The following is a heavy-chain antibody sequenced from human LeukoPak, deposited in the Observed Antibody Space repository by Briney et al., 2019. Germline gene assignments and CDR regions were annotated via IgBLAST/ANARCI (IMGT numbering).Heavy chain of an antibody. CDR3: ARERLSDNGGNSYFDH. CDR1: GGSMSGHY. Sequence: SETLSLTCSVSGGSMSGHYWNWIRQSPGKGLEWIGYIYYSGTTNYNPSLRSRVTIAVDTSKNHFSLKLSSVTAADTAVYYRARERLSDNGGNSYFDHWGQGILVTVSS. CDR2: IYYSGTT. D-gene: IGHD4-23*01. V-gene: IGHV4-59*11. J-gene: IGHJ4*02.